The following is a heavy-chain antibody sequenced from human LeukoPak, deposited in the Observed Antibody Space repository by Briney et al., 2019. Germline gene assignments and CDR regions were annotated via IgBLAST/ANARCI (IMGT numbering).Heavy chain of an antibody. Sequence: GESLKISCKVSGYRFNNYWIGWVRQMPGKGLEWLGIIYPVDSDTRYSPSLQDQVTISADQSISTAYLQCISLKPSRTAMHYRARHRTVGASTPDPFDIWGQGTMVTVSS. CDR1: GYRFNNYW. J-gene: IGHJ3*02. CDR3: ARHRTVGASTPDPFDI. D-gene: IGHD1-26*01. CDR2: IYPVDSDT. V-gene: IGHV5-51*01.